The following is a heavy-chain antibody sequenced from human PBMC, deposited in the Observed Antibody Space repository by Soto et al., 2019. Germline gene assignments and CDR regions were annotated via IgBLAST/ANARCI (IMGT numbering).Heavy chain of an antibody. CDR2: IIPIVGIA. D-gene: IGHD2-15*01. CDR1: GGTFSSYT. V-gene: IGHV1-69*02. CDR3: AILGYCSGGSRDRRFHP. Sequence: QVQLVQSGAEVKKPGSSVKVSCKASGGTFSSYTISWVRQAPGQGLEWMASIIPIVGIANYAQKVKGRFTITADKSTSTGYMELSRLRSEDTAVYYCAILGYCSGGSRDRRFHPWGQGTLVTVSS. J-gene: IGHJ5*02.